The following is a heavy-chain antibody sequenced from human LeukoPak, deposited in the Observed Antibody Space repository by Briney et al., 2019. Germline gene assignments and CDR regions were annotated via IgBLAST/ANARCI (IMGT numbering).Heavy chain of an antibody. J-gene: IGHJ4*02. Sequence: PGGSLRLSCAASGFTFGSYGMHWVRQAPGKGLEWVAVISYDGSNKYYADSVKGRFTISRDNSKNTLYLQMNSLRAEDTAVYYCAKEEQVGAFDYWGQGTLVTVSS. D-gene: IGHD1-26*01. V-gene: IGHV3-30*18. CDR3: AKEEQVGAFDY. CDR1: GFTFGSYG. CDR2: ISYDGSNK.